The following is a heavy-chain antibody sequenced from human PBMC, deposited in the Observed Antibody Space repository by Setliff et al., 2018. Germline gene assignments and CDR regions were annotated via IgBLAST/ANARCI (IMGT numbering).Heavy chain of an antibody. CDR3: ARGPISGSGTYYGAD. D-gene: IGHD3-10*01. CDR1: GGTLRTYA. CDR2: ILPLFGSA. J-gene: IGHJ4*02. Sequence: ASVKVSCKASGGTLRTYAFNWVRQAPGLGLEWVGGILPLFGSATYARKFQGRVTITADESTSTTYMEVSSLTSEDTAEYFCARGPISGSGTYYGADWGQGTLVTVSS. V-gene: IGHV1-69*13.